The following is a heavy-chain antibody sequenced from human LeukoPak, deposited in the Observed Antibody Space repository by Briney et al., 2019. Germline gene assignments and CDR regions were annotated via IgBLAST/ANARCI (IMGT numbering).Heavy chain of an antibody. V-gene: IGHV3-23*01. D-gene: IGHD6-19*01. CDR2: ISGGGGTT. Sequence: TGGSLRLSCAASGFTFSSYTMSWVRQAPGKGPEWVSSISGGGGTTYYADSVKGRFTISRDYSKNTLYLQMNSLRAEDTAVYYCAKDRYSSGWYSDYWGQGTLVTVSS. CDR1: GFTFSSYT. CDR3: AKDRYSSGWYSDY. J-gene: IGHJ4*02.